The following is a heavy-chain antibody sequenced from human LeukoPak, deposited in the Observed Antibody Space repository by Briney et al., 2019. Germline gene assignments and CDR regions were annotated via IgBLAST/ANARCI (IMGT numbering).Heavy chain of an antibody. J-gene: IGHJ4*02. Sequence: ASVKVSCKASGYTFTNYGISWVRQAPGQGLEWMGWMNPNSGVTNYAQEFQGRVTMTRDTSIYTAYMELSRLRSDDTAVYYCAREEKVAAATIDYWGQGTLVTVSS. CDR3: AREEKVAAATIDY. CDR2: MNPNSGVT. CDR1: GYTFTNYG. V-gene: IGHV1-2*02. D-gene: IGHD2-15*01.